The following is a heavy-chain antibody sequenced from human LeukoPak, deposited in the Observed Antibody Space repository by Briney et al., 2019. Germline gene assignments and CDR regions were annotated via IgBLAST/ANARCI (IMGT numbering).Heavy chain of an antibody. CDR1: GFTFSRLW. CDR3: ARGLDYAMDV. Sequence: PGGSLRLSCAASGFTFSRLWMHWVRQTPGKGLVWVSHINSDGSGTTYADSVKGRFTISRDNAKNTLYLQMNTLRAEDTAAYFCARGLDYAMDVWGQGTTVTVSS. CDR2: INSDGSGT. V-gene: IGHV3-74*01. J-gene: IGHJ6*02.